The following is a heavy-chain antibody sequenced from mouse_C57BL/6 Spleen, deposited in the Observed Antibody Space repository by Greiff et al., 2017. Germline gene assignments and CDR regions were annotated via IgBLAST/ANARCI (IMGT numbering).Heavy chain of an antibody. V-gene: IGHV1-18*01. CDR3: ARGGVAIDY. J-gene: IGHJ2*01. Sequence: EVKLVESGPELVKPGASVKLPCKASGYTFTDYNMDWVKQSHGKSLEWIGDINPNNGGTIYNQKFKGKATLTVDKSSSTAYMELRSLTSEDTAVYYCARGGVAIDYWGQGTTLTVSS. CDR1: GYTFTDYN. D-gene: IGHD1-1*02. CDR2: INPNNGGT.